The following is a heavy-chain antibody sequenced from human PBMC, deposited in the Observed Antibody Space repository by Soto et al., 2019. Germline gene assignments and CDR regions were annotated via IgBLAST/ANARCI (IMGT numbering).Heavy chain of an antibody. CDR3: AGSLQGATTNYASNWFDP. J-gene: IGHJ5*02. D-gene: IGHD4-4*01. Sequence: ASVKVSCKASGYTFTGYSVTWVRQAPRQGLEWMGWINTYSGNTNYAQKLQGRVTVTTDTSTNTVYMELRNLRSNDTAVYYCAGSLQGATTNYASNWFDPWGQRTLVTVSS. V-gene: IGHV1-18*01. CDR2: INTYSGNT. CDR1: GYTFTGYS.